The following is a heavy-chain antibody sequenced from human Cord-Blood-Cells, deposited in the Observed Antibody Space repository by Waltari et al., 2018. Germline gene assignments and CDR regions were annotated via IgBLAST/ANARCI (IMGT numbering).Heavy chain of an antibody. CDR1: GGTFSSYA. J-gene: IGHJ6*02. CDR3: ARESWEDRPSNPYYYGMDV. Sequence: QVQLVQSGAEVKKPGSSVRVSCKASGGTFSSYAISWVRPATGQGLEWMGGIIPIFGTANYAQKFQGRVTITADESTSTAYMELSSLRSEDTAMYYCARESWEDRPSNPYYYGMDVWGQGTTVTVSS. CDR2: IIPIFGTA. D-gene: IGHD1-26*01. V-gene: IGHV1-69*01.